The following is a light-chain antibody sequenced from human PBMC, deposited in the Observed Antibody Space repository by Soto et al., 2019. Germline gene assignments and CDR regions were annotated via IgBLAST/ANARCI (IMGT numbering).Light chain of an antibody. Sequence: EIVLTQSPGTLSLSPGERAALSFRASQSVSNNYLAWYQQKPGQAPRLLIYDASNRATGIPARFSGSGSGTDFTLTISSLQPNDFATYYCQQYNSYSTFGQGTKVDIK. J-gene: IGKJ1*01. CDR1: QSVSNNY. V-gene: IGKV3-20*01. CDR2: DAS. CDR3: QQYNSYST.